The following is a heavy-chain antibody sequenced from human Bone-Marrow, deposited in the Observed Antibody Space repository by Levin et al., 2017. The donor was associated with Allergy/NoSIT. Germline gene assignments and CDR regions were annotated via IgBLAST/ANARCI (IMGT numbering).Heavy chain of an antibody. D-gene: IGHD3-3*01. J-gene: IGHJ6*03. Sequence: SCAASGFTFSNARMSWVRQAPGKGLEWVGRIKSEPDGGTTDYAAPVKGSFTISRDDSKDMLYLQMNSLKTEDAAMYYCTAGIPTFWSGYYTGYYYYMDVWGKGTTVTVSS. CDR3: TAGIPTFWSGYYTGYYYYMDV. V-gene: IGHV3-15*01. CDR2: IKSEPDGGTT. CDR1: GFTFSNAR.